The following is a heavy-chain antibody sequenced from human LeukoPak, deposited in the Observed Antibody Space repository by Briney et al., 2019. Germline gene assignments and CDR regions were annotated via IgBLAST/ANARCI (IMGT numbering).Heavy chain of an antibody. CDR1: GFTLSSSW. Sequence: GVSLRLSCAASGFTLSSSWMSWVRQAPGKGLEWVSYISSRSSNIYYADSVKGRFTISRDNAKNSLYLQMNSLRDEDTAVYYCARIPGGYYYAMDVWGQGTTVTVSS. CDR2: ISSRSSNI. V-gene: IGHV3-48*02. CDR3: ARIPGGYYYAMDV. J-gene: IGHJ6*02. D-gene: IGHD3-16*01.